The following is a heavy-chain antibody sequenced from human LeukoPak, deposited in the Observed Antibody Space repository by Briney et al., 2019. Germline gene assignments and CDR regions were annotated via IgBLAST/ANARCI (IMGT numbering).Heavy chain of an antibody. V-gene: IGHV5-51*01. D-gene: IGHD6-13*01. CDR1: GYSFTSHW. CDR2: IYAGDSGT. CDR3: TRHIAAAGTDY. Sequence: GESLKISCRGSGYSFTSHWIGWVRQMPGKGLEWMAIIYAGDSGTRISPSFQGQVTISADKSISTAYLQWSSLKASDTAIYYCTRHIAAAGTDYWGQGALVTVSS. J-gene: IGHJ4*02.